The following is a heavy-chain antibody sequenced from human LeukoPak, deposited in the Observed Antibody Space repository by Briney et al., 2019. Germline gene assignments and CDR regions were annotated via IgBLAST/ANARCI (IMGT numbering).Heavy chain of an antibody. D-gene: IGHD3-3*01. CDR3: ARVLRPFTIFGVVFKSIDYFDY. CDR2: INHSGST. CDR1: GGSFSDYY. Sequence: SETLSLTCAVYGGSFSDYYWSWIRQPPGKGLEWIREINHSGSTNYNPSLKSRVTMSVDTSKNQFSLKLSSVTAADTAVYYCARVLRPFTIFGVVFKSIDYFDYWGQGTLVTVSS. V-gene: IGHV4-34*01. J-gene: IGHJ4*02.